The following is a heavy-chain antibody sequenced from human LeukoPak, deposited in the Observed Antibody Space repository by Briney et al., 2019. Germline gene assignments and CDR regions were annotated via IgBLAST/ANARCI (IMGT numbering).Heavy chain of an antibody. J-gene: IGHJ6*03. CDR1: GGTFSSYA. CDR2: IIPIFGTA. V-gene: IGHV1-69*05. CDR3: ARVDVFGVVSSDYYYYYMDV. D-gene: IGHD3-3*01. Sequence: SVKVSCKASGGTFSSYAISWVRQAPGQGLEWMGGIIPIFGTANYAQKFQGRVTITTDESTSTAYMELSSLRSEDTAVYYCARVDVFGVVSSDYYYYYMDVWGKGTTVTVSS.